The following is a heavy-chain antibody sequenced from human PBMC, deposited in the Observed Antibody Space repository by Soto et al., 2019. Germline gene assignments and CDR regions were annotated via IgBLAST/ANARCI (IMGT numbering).Heavy chain of an antibody. CDR1: GGSIRIGDYY. CDR2: IYYSGST. CDR3: ARRPYYYHSSGSAFDF. J-gene: IGHJ4*02. D-gene: IGHD3-22*01. Sequence: SETLSLTCTVSGGSIRIGDYYWSWIRQPPGKGLEWIGHIYYSGSTYYNPSLKSRVTISVDTSKNQFSLKLSSVTAADTAVYFFARRPYYYHSSGSAFDFRGQGTLVP. V-gene: IGHV4-30-4*01.